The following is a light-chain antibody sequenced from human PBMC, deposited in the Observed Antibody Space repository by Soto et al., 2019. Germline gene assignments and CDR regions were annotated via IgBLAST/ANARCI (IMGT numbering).Light chain of an antibody. CDR1: QSVSNNY. V-gene: IGKV3-20*01. Sequence: EIVLTQSPGTLSLSPGERATLSCRASQSVSNNYLAWYQQKPGQAPRLLIYGASNRATDIPDRFSGSGSGTDFTLTSSRLEPEAFAVYYCQQYGSSGTFGQGTKVEIK. CDR2: GAS. J-gene: IGKJ1*01. CDR3: QQYGSSGT.